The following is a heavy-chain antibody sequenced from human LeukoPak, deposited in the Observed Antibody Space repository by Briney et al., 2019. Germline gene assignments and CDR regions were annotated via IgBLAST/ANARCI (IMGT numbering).Heavy chain of an antibody. CDR1: GGSISSTDHY. CDR2: IYYSGST. CDR3: ARDLGSEAYYYYGMDV. Sequence: PSETLSLTCTVSGGSISSTDHYWGWIRQPPGKGLEWIGSIYYSGSTYYSPSLKSRVTISVDTSKNQFSLKLSSVTAADTAVCYCARDLGSEAYYYYGMDVWGQGTTVTVSS. J-gene: IGHJ6*02. V-gene: IGHV4-39*07. D-gene: IGHD7-27*01.